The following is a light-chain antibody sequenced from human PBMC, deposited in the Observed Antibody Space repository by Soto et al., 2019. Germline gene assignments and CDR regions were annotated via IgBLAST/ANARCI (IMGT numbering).Light chain of an antibody. CDR1: QGIAPY. J-gene: IGKJ4*01. CDR3: QQYNSAPLT. V-gene: IGKV1-27*01. Sequence: DVQMTQSPSSLSAFVGDRVTITCRASQGIAPYLAWFQQKPGQVPKLLIYATSTLHSGVPSRFSGSGSGTDFTLTINSLQPEDVGTYYCQQYNSAPLTFGGGTKVEIK. CDR2: ATS.